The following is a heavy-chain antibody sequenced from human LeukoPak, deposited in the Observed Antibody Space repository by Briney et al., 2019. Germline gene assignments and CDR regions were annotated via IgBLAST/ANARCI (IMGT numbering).Heavy chain of an antibody. Sequence: SETLSLTCTVSGGSISSQYWSRIRQPPGKGLEWIGFIYYSGSTNYNPSLKSRVTISVDTSKNQFSLKLSSVTAADTAVYYCARTAPRYSSSWYRGAPFDYWGQGTLVTVSS. J-gene: IGHJ4*02. CDR1: GGSISSQY. D-gene: IGHD6-13*01. CDR2: IYYSGST. V-gene: IGHV4-59*11. CDR3: ARTAPRYSSSWYRGAPFDY.